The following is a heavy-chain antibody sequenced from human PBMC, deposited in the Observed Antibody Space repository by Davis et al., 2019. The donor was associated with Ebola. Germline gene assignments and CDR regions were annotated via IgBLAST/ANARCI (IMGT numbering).Heavy chain of an antibody. CDR3: AREYDYVWGSYRYNPYYYGMDV. Sequence: GESLKISCAASGFTVSSNYMSWVRQAPGKGLEWVSVIYSGGSTYYADSVKGRFTISRDNSKNTLYLQMNSLRAEDTAVYYCAREYDYVWGSYRYNPYYYGMDVWGQGTTVTVSS. D-gene: IGHD3-16*02. J-gene: IGHJ6*02. V-gene: IGHV3-53*05. CDR1: GFTVSSNY. CDR2: IYSGGST.